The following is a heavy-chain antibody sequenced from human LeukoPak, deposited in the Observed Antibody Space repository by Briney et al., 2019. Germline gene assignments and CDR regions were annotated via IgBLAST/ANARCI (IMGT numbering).Heavy chain of an antibody. CDR1: GFTFSSYA. CDR3: EASVATKYYDFWSGYLG. D-gene: IGHD3-3*01. Sequence: GGSLRLSCAASGFTFSSYAMSWVRQAPGKGLEWVSAISGSGGSTYYADSVKGRFTISRGNSKNTLYLQMNSLRAEDTAVYYCEASVATKYYDFWSGYLGWGQGTLVTVSS. CDR2: ISGSGGST. V-gene: IGHV3-23*01. J-gene: IGHJ4*02.